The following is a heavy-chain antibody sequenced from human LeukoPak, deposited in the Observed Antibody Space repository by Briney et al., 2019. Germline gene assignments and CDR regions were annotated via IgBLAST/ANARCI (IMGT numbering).Heavy chain of an antibody. CDR2: ISSSSSYI. CDR1: GFTFSSYS. Sequence: GGSLRLPCAASGFTFSSYSMNWVRQAPGKGLEWVSSISSSSSYIYYADSVKGRFTISRDNAKNSLYLQMNSLRAEDTAVYYCARDLRYYDFWSGSIRAPNWFDPWGQGTLVTVSS. J-gene: IGHJ5*02. CDR3: ARDLRYYDFWSGSIRAPNWFDP. V-gene: IGHV3-21*01. D-gene: IGHD3-3*01.